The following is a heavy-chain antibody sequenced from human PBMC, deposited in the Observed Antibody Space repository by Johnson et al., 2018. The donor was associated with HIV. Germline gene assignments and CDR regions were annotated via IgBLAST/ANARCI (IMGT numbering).Heavy chain of an antibody. CDR1: GFTFSSYG. V-gene: IGHV3-30*03. CDR3: TTDPPGMSSTSERDAFDI. CDR2: ISYDGSNK. Sequence: QVQLVESGGCVVQPGRSLRLSCAASGFTFSSYGMHWVRQAPGKGLEWVAVISYDGSNKYYADSVKGRFSISRDKSKDTLYLQMNSLKTEDTAVYYCTTDPPGMSSTSERDAFDIWGQGTMVTVSS. D-gene: IGHD2-2*01. J-gene: IGHJ3*02.